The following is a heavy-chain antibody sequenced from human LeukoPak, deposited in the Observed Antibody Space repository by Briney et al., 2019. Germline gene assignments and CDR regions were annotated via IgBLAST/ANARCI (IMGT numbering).Heavy chain of an antibody. CDR3: ARDLSTCYATDY. V-gene: IGHV3-30-3*01. CDR2: ISYDATKK. Sequence: GGSLRLSCAASGFTFKSHAMHWVRQALGKGLEWVAFISYDATKKDYVDSVKGRFTVSRDNSKSTLYLQMNSLRLEDTAVYYCARDLSTCYATDYWGQGTLVTVSS. D-gene: IGHD2-2*01. J-gene: IGHJ4*02. CDR1: GFTFKSHA.